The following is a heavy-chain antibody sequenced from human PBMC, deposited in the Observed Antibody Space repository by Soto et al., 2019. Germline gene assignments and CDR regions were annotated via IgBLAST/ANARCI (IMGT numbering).Heavy chain of an antibody. J-gene: IGHJ3*02. CDR1: PLTFSTYG. D-gene: IGHD3-10*01. CDR2: ISHDGSEK. Sequence: WRSLRLSCVPCPLTFSTYGMHWVRQAPGNGLQWEAVISHDGSEKDYADSAEGRFTIPRDSSKYMVYLQMNSLRADDSAIYYCSKGSCDASSNYNPFNIYRQATMV. CDR3: SKGSCDASSNYNPFNI. V-gene: IGHV3-30*18.